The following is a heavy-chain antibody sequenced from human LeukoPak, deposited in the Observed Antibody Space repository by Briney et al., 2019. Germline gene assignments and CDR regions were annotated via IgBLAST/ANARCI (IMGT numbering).Heavy chain of an antibody. D-gene: IGHD4-17*01. Sequence: SETLSLTCTVSAGSLSSYYWSWIRQPPGKGLEWIGYIYYSGSTNYNPSLKSRVTISVDTSKNQFSLKLSSVTAADTAVYYCARQPKYYGDYYFDYWGQGTLVTVSS. J-gene: IGHJ4*02. CDR2: IYYSGST. CDR1: AGSLSSYY. V-gene: IGHV4-59*08. CDR3: ARQPKYYGDYYFDY.